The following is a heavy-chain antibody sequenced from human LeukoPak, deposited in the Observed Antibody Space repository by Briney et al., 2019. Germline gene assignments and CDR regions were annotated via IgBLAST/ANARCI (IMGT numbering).Heavy chain of an antibody. CDR1: GFTVSSNY. D-gene: IGHD6-19*01. CDR3: AREESSGWYYFDY. Sequence: GGSLRLPCAASGFTVSSNYMSWVRQAPGKGLEWVSVIYSGGSTYYADSVKGRFTISRHNSKNTLYLQMNSLRAEDTAVYYCAREESSGWYYFDYWGQGTLVTVSS. J-gene: IGHJ4*02. CDR2: IYSGGST. V-gene: IGHV3-53*04.